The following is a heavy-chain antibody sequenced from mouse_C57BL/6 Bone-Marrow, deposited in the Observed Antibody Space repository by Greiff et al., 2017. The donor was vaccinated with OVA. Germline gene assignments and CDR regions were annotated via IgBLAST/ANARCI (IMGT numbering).Heavy chain of an antibody. CDR2: ISYDGSN. V-gene: IGHV3-6*01. Sequence: EVQLQESGPGLVKPSQSLSLTCSVTGYSITSGYYWNWIRQFPGNKLEWMGYISYDGSNNYNPSLKNRISITRDTSKNQFFLKLNSVTTEDTATYYCARDRGLRDFDYWGQGTTLTVSS. CDR3: ARDRGLRDFDY. D-gene: IGHD2-2*01. J-gene: IGHJ2*01. CDR1: GYSITSGYY.